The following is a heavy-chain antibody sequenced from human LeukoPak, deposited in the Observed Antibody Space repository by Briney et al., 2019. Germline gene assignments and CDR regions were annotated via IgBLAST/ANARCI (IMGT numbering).Heavy chain of an antibody. CDR1: GFTFSRYW. CDR3: AKEGLGYCSSTSCSSFDY. CDR2: IRYGGGNK. D-gene: IGHD2-2*01. V-gene: IGHV3-30*02. Sequence: SGGSLRLSCAASGFTFSRYWMNWVRQAPGKGLEWVAFIRYGGGNKYYADSVKGRFTISRDNSKNTLYLQMNSLRAEDTAVYYCAKEGLGYCSSTSCSSFDYWGQGTLVTVSS. J-gene: IGHJ4*02.